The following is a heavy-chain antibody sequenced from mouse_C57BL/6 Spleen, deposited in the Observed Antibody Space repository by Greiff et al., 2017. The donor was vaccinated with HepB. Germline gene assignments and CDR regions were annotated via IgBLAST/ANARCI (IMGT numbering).Heavy chain of an antibody. CDR1: GYTFTDYE. CDR2: IDPETGGT. V-gene: IGHV1-15*01. J-gene: IGHJ4*01. Sequence: QVQLKESGAELVRPGASVTLSCKASGYTFTDYEMHWVKQTPVHGLEWIGAIDPETGGTAYNQKFKGKAILTADKSSSTAYMELRSLTSEDSAVYYCTRKSSLLGDYWGQGTSVTVSS. D-gene: IGHD1-1*01. CDR3: TRKSSLLGDY.